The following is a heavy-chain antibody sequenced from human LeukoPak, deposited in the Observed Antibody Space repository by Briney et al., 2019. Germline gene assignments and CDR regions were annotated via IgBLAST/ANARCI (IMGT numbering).Heavy chain of an antibody. J-gene: IGHJ2*01. CDR1: GFTFSSYA. V-gene: IGHV3-64*04. CDR3: AKRDGYKLDL. CDR2: ISSNGGST. D-gene: IGHD5-24*01. Sequence: GGSLRLSCSASGFTFSSYAMHWVRQAPGKGLEYVSAISSNGGSTYYADSVKGRFTISRDNSKNTLYLQMNSLRAEDTAVYYCAKRDGYKLDLWGRGTLVTVSS.